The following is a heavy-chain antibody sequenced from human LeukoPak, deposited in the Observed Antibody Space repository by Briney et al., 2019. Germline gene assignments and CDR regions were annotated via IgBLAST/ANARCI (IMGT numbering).Heavy chain of an antibody. Sequence: PETLSLTCTVSGGSISSYYCTWIRQPPGKGLEWIGYIYYSGSTNYNPSLKSRVTISVDTSQNQFSLKLSSVTAADTAVYYCARGDVYFDYWGQGTLVTVSS. V-gene: IGHV4-59*01. CDR1: GGSISSYY. J-gene: IGHJ4*02. CDR2: IYYSGST. D-gene: IGHD3-16*01. CDR3: ARGDVYFDY.